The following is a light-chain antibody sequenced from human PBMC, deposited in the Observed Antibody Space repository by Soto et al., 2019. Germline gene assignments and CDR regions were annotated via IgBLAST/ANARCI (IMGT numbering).Light chain of an antibody. Sequence: DIVMTQSPDSLAVSLGERATINCKSSQSVLFNSNNKNYLAWYQQKPGQPPKLLIYWASTRESGVPDRFSGSGSGTDFTLTISSQQAEDVAVYYCQQYHDTPRTFGRGTKVEIK. CDR1: QSVLFNSNNKNY. CDR3: QQYHDTPRT. J-gene: IGKJ1*01. V-gene: IGKV4-1*01. CDR2: WAS.